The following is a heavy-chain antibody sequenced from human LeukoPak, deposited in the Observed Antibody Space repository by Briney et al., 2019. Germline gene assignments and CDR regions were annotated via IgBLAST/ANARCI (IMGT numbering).Heavy chain of an antibody. CDR3: ARAQYYYDSSGYYVSVHFDY. D-gene: IGHD3-22*01. Sequence: SETLSLTCTVSGGSISSGGYSWSWIRQHPGKGLEWIGYIYYSGSTYYNPSLKSRVTISVDTSKNQFSLKLSSVTAADTAVYYCARAQYYYDSSGYYVSVHFDYWGQGTLVTVSS. J-gene: IGHJ4*02. CDR1: GGSISSGGYS. V-gene: IGHV4-31*03. CDR2: IYYSGST.